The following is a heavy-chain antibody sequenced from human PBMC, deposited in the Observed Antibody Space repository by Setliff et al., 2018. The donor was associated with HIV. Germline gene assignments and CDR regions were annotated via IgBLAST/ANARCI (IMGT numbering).Heavy chain of an antibody. Sequence: SETLSLTCTVSGGSSNSYYWSWIRQPPGKGLEWIGYIYTSGGANYNPSLKSRVTISVDTSKNQFSLKLNSVTAADTAVYYCARATRTIFGVVYFDYWGQGTLVTVSS. CDR3: ARATRTIFGVVYFDY. CDR2: IYTSGGA. J-gene: IGHJ4*02. D-gene: IGHD3-3*01. CDR1: GGSSNSYY. V-gene: IGHV4-4*09.